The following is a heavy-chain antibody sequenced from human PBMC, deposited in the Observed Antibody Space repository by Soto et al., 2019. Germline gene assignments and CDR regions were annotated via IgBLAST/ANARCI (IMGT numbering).Heavy chain of an antibody. J-gene: IGHJ4*02. V-gene: IGHV3-33*01. Sequence: QVQLVESGGGVVQPGRSLRLSCAASGFTFSSYGMHWVRQAPGKGLEWVAVIWYDGSNKYYADSVKGRFTISRDNSKNTLYLQMNSLRAEDTAVYYCARAGSGSYAKDYWGQGPLVTVSS. CDR1: GFTFSSYG. D-gene: IGHD1-26*01. CDR3: ARAGSGSYAKDY. CDR2: IWYDGSNK.